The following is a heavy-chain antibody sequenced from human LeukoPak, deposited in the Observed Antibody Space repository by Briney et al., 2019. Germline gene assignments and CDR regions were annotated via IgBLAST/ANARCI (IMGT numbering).Heavy chain of an antibody. CDR3: GRRSGDTNGRNNRFDT. J-gene: IGHJ5*02. D-gene: IGHD2-8*01. Sequence: PSHTLSLTCTVSGGSLSSSSRSYHWGWLRPTPGTGLEWIGSIHQGRRTNHNPSLKSRVPLSGDTTNNQFSLRISSMTAADTSVYHGGRRSGDTNGRNNRFDTWGQGTLDT. CDR1: GGSLSSSSRSYH. CDR2: IHQGRRT. V-gene: IGHV4-39*01.